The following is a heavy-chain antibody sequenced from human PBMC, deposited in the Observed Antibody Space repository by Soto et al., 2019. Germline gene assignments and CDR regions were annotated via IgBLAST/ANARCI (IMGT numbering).Heavy chain of an antibody. CDR1: GYTFTAYA. CDR3: ARDVDTSMSAPLDY. J-gene: IGHJ4*02. CDR2: INVGTGDT. D-gene: IGHD5-18*01. Sequence: QVQLVQSGAEVKKPGASVRVSCKASGYTFTAYAMDWVRQTPGQRLEWVEWINVGTGDTEYSQQFQGRVNITRDTSARTLYMELSSLRSEDTAVYYCARDVDTSMSAPLDYWGQGSLVTVSS. V-gene: IGHV1-3*01.